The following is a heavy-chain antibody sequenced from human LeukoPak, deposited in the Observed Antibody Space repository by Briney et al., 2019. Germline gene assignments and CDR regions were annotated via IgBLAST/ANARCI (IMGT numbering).Heavy chain of an antibody. CDR1: GGSISSGGYY. V-gene: IGHV4-31*03. CDR2: IYYSGST. D-gene: IGHD1-1*01. Sequence: SETLSLTCTVSGGSISSGGYYWSWIRQHPGKGLEWIGYIYYSGSTYYNPSLKSRVTISVDTSKNQFSLKLSSVTAADTAVYYCARRTTGTGPFDYWGQGTLVTVSS. CDR3: ARRTTGTGPFDY. J-gene: IGHJ4*02.